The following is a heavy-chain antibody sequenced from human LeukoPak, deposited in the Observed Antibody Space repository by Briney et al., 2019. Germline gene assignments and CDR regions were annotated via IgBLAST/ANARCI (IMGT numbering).Heavy chain of an antibody. CDR2: IYYSGST. V-gene: IGHV4-31*03. Sequence: SETLSLTCTVSGGSISSGGYYWGWIRQHPGKGLEWIGYIYYSGSTYYNPSLKSRVTISVDTSKNQFSLKLSSVTAADTAVYYCARRTGVHFDYWGQGTLVTVSS. CDR3: ARRTGVHFDY. D-gene: IGHD7-27*01. CDR1: GGSISSGGYY. J-gene: IGHJ4*02.